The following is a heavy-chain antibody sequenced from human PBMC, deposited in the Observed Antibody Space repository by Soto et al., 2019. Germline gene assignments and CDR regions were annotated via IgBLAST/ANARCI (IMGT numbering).Heavy chain of an antibody. CDR1: GGTFSSYA. CDR3: ARGTGSSGYPRSLYYYYGMDV. D-gene: IGHD3-22*01. J-gene: IGHJ6*02. V-gene: IGHV1-69*12. Sequence: QVQLVQSGAEVKKPGSSVKVSCKASGGTFSSYAISWVRQAPGQGLEWMGGIIPIFGTANYAQKFQGRVTITADESTSTPYMELSSLRSEDTAVYYCARGTGSSGYPRSLYYYYGMDVWGQGTTVTVSS. CDR2: IIPIFGTA.